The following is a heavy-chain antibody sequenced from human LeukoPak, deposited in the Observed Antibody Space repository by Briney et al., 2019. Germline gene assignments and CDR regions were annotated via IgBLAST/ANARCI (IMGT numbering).Heavy chain of an antibody. Sequence: GGSLRLSCVGSGFAFGNYAMSWVRQAPGKGLQWVSQISANGGATWYTSSARDRFTISRDNSKNTVYLQKSSLTTDDTATYYCVRDPRDTYGTNWFDPWGQGTFLRVSS. V-gene: IGHV3-23*01. CDR1: GFAFGNYA. D-gene: IGHD1-1*01. CDR3: VRDPRDTYGTNWFDP. J-gene: IGHJ5*02. CDR2: ISANGGAT.